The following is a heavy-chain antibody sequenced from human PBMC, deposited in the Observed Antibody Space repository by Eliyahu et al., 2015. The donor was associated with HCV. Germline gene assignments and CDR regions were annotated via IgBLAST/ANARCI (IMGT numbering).Heavy chain of an antibody. CDR2: ISTDGAT. V-gene: IGHV3-53*01. CDR1: DFTVSGYY. D-gene: IGHD3-10*01. CDR3: AGQEPMIRALDGAAPFDF. Sequence: EVQLVESGGGLIQPGGSLRLSCAASDFTVSGYYMTWVRQAPEKGLESVSIISTDGATYYADSVKGRFTISRDNSKNTLYLQMDSLRTEDTAVYYCAGQEPMIRALDGAAPFDFRGQGTLVTVSS. J-gene: IGHJ4*02.